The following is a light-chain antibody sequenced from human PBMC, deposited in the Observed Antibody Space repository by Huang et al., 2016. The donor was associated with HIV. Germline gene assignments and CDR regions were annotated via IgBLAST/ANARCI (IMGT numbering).Light chain of an antibody. Sequence: DIQMTQSPTSMPAFVGDKVTISFRATHHLNPYLKWYHQKPGKAPKLIIYDVSNLETGVPSRFSAGGSGTHFTLTIQSLQSDDIGTYYGQHYKNLVLAFGGGTKVEIK. CDR3: QHYKNLVLA. CDR1: HHLNPY. J-gene: IGKJ4*01. CDR2: DVS. V-gene: IGKV1-33*01.